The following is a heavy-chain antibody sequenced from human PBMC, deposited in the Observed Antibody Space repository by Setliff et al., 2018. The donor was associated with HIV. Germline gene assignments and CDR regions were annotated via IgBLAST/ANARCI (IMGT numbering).Heavy chain of an antibody. Sequence: GGSLRLSCAASGFTFSSYSMNWVRQAPGKGLEWVSSISSSRSYIYYADSVKGRFTISRDNAKNSLYLQMNSLRAEDTAVYYCARGYYDSRGYYYPFDYWGQGTLVTVSS. J-gene: IGHJ4*02. D-gene: IGHD3-22*01. CDR1: GFTFSSYS. CDR3: ARGYYDSRGYYYPFDY. V-gene: IGHV3-21*01. CDR2: ISSSRSYI.